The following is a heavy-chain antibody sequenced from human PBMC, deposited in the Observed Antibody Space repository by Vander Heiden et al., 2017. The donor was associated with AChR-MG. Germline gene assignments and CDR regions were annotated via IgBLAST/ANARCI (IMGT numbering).Heavy chain of an antibody. D-gene: IGHD2-21*02. J-gene: IGHJ2*01. CDR1: GYTFTGYY. V-gene: IGHV1-2*05. CDR2: INPNSGGT. CDR3: ARGGRTATETDPYWYLDL. Sequence: QVQLVQSGPEVKKPGASVKVSCQASGYTFTGYYLNWVRQAPGQGLEWMGRINPNSGGTDYAQKFQGRVTMTRDTSIATAYMEVSSLRFDDTVVYYCARGGRTATETDPYWYLDLWGRGTLVTVSS.